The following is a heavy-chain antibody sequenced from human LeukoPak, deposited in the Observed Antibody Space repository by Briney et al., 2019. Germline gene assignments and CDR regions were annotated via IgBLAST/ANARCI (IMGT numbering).Heavy chain of an antibody. V-gene: IGHV4-4*07. CDR3: ARKGISALAGAFDI. J-gene: IGHJ3*02. D-gene: IGHD2-21*01. Sequence: SETLSLTRTVSGGSISDYYWSWIRQPAGKGLEWIGRIYTSGSTNYNPSLKTRVTMSVDTSKNQFSLRLSSVTAADTAVYYCARKGISALAGAFDIWGQGTMVTVSS. CDR1: GGSISDYY. CDR2: IYTSGST.